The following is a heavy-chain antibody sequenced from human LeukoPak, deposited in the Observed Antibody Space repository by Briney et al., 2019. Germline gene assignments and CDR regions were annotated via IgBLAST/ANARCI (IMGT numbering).Heavy chain of an antibody. J-gene: IGHJ4*02. V-gene: IGHV4-30-2*01. CDR3: ARGGPGSLDY. D-gene: IGHD6-13*01. Sequence: SETLSLTCAVSGGSISSGGYPWSWVRQPPGKGLEWIGYIYHSGSTYYNPSLKSRVTISVDRSKNQFSLKLSSETAADTAVYYCARGGPGSLDYWGQGTLVTVSS. CDR2: IYHSGST. CDR1: GGSISSGGYP.